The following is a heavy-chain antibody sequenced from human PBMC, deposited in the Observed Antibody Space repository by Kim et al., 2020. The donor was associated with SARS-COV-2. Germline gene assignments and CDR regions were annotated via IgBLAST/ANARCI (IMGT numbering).Heavy chain of an antibody. CDR3: ASALGH. J-gene: IGHJ4*02. D-gene: IGHD3-16*02. V-gene: IGHV4-4*07. Sequence: TSGRTNCNPSLRSRVTMSVDMSKNQFSLKLSAVTAADTAVYYCASALGHWGQGTLVTVSS. CDR2: TSGRT.